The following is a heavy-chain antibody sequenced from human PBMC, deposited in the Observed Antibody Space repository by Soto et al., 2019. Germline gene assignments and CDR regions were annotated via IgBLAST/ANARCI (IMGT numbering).Heavy chain of an antibody. CDR1: GFTFSSYG. J-gene: IGHJ4*02. Sequence: QVQLVESGGGVVQPGRSLRLSCAASGFTFSSYGMHWVRQAPGKGLEWVAVIWYDGSNKYYADSVKGRFTISRDNSKNTLDLQMNSLRAEDTAVYYCARDAIYSSSWFDYWGQGTLVTVSS. V-gene: IGHV3-33*01. CDR2: IWYDGSNK. D-gene: IGHD6-13*01. CDR3: ARDAIYSSSWFDY.